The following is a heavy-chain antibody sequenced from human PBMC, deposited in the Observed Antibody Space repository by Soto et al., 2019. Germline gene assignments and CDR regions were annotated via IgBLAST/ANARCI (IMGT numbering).Heavy chain of an antibody. CDR2: IYWDDDK. V-gene: IGHV2-5*02. D-gene: IGHD4-4*01. Sequence: QITLKESGPTLVKPTQTLTLTCTFSGFSLSTSGVGVGWIRQPPGKALEWLALIYWDDDKRYSPSLKSRLTTPKDTSTNQVVLTITHMDPVEKATYYCARTVTYSGFDYWGQGTLLTVSS. CDR3: ARTVTYSGFDY. J-gene: IGHJ4*02. CDR1: GFSLSTSGVG.